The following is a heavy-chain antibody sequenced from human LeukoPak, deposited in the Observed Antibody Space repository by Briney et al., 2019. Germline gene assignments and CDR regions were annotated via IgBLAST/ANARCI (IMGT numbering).Heavy chain of an antibody. CDR1: GFTFSSYS. D-gene: IGHD3-3*01. V-gene: IGHV3-21*01. Sequence: GGSLRLSCAASGFTFSSYSMNWVRQAPGKGLEWVSSISSSSSYIYYADSVKGRLTISRDNAKNSLYLQMNSLRAEDTAVYYCASTIGNDAFDIWGQGTMVTVSS. CDR3: ASTIGNDAFDI. J-gene: IGHJ3*02. CDR2: ISSSSSYI.